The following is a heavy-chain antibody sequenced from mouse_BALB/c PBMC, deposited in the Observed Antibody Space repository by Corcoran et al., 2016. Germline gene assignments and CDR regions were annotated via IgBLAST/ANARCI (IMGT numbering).Heavy chain of an antibody. J-gene: IGHJ3*01. Sequence: QIQLVQSGPELKKPGETVKISCKASGYTFTNYGMNWVKQSPGKGLKWMGWINTYTGEPTYADDFKGRFDFSLETSASTAYFQINNLKNEDTDTYFCARSPPTTGWFAYWGQRTLVTVSA. V-gene: IGHV9-3-1*01. D-gene: IGHD1-1*01. CDR1: GYTFTNYG. CDR3: ARSPPTTGWFAY. CDR2: INTYTGEP.